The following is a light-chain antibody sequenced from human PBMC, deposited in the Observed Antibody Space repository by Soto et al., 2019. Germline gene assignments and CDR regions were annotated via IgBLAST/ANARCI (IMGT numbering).Light chain of an antibody. CDR2: DVN. J-gene: IGLJ1*01. Sequence: QSVLTHPASVSWSPGQSVTISCTGASSDVGAYEHVSWYQQHPGRAPKLILYDVNNRPSGVSNHFSGSKSGNTASLVISGLQANDEADYYCSSYSTTNILVFGSGTKVTVL. V-gene: IGLV2-14*03. CDR3: SSYSTTNILV. CDR1: SSDVGAYEH.